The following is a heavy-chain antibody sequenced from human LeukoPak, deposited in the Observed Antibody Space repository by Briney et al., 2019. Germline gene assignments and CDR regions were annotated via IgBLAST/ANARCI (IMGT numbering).Heavy chain of an antibody. CDR2: IKSKTDGGTT. Sequence: GGSLRLSCAASGFTFSSYAMSWVRQAPGKGLEWVGRIKSKTDGGTTDYAAPVKGRFTISRDDSKNTLYLQMNSLKTEDTAVYYCTTGAPLYYDFWSGYEFDYWGQGTLVTVSS. V-gene: IGHV3-15*01. D-gene: IGHD3-3*01. J-gene: IGHJ4*02. CDR3: TTGAPLYYDFWSGYEFDY. CDR1: GFTFSSYA.